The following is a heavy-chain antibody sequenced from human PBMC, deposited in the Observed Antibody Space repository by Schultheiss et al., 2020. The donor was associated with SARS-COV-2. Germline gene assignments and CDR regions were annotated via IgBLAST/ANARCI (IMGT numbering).Heavy chain of an antibody. V-gene: IGHV3-21*04. D-gene: IGHD3-10*01. CDR1: GFTFGTYN. CDR3: AKDIGSGRPGSDAFDI. J-gene: IGHJ3*02. CDR2: IRSSGRDI. Sequence: GGSLRLSCAASGFTFGTYNMHWVRQAPGKGLEFVASIRSSGRDIYYADSMQGRFTISRDNAKNSLYLQMNSLRAEDMALYYCAKDIGSGRPGSDAFDIWGQGTMVTVSS.